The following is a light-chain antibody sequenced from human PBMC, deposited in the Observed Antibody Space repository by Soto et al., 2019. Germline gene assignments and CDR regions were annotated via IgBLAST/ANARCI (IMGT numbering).Light chain of an antibody. CDR3: QQSFSTPPYT. V-gene: IGKV1-39*01. Sequence: DIQMTQSPSSLSASVGDRVTISCRASQSIITYLNWFQQKPGKPPKLLIYTASTLQTGVPSRFSGSGSGTAFTIPISSLQPEDFATYYCQQSFSTPPYTFGQGTKLEF. CDR1: QSIITY. CDR2: TAS. J-gene: IGKJ2*01.